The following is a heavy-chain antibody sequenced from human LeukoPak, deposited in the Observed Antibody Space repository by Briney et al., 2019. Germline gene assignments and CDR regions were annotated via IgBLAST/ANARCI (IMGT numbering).Heavy chain of an antibody. D-gene: IGHD1-1*01. J-gene: IGHJ4*02. V-gene: IGHV3-7*05. CDR1: GFSFSAYW. Sequence: GGSLRLSCAASGFSFSAYWMSWVRQAPGKGLEWVANIKVDGTVKYYVDSVKGRFTISRDNAKNSLSLQMSGLRAEDTAVYYCARDWNGSGTAFDHWGQGTLVTVSS. CDR3: ARDWNGSGTAFDH. CDR2: IKVDGTVK.